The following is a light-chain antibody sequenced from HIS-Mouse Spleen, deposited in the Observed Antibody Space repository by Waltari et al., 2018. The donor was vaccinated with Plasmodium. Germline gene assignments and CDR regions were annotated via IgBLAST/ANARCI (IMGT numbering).Light chain of an antibody. Sequence: QSVLTQPPSVSGAPGQRVTISCTGSSSNIGAGYDVHWYQQLPGTAPKLPIYGNSNRPSWVPDRFSCSKPGTSASLAITVLQAEDEADYYCQSYDSSLSGSVFGGGTKLTVL. CDR2: GNS. V-gene: IGLV1-40*01. CDR1: SSNIGAGYD. CDR3: QSYDSSLSGSV. J-gene: IGLJ3*02.